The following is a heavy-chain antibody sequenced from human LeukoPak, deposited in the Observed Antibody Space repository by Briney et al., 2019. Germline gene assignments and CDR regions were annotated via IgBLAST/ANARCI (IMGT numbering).Heavy chain of an antibody. CDR2: IIPFATTP. J-gene: IGHJ5*02. V-gene: IGHV1-69*13. D-gene: IGHD2-2*01. CDR1: GGTLSNYA. CDR3: ARDPPRPEYHVFDP. Sequence: SVKVSCKGSGGTLSNYAISWVRQAPGQGLEWMGGIIPFATTPDYAQKFQGRVTISADDSTNTVYMELDSLTSEGTAVYYCARDPPRPEYHVFDPWGRGTLVTVSS.